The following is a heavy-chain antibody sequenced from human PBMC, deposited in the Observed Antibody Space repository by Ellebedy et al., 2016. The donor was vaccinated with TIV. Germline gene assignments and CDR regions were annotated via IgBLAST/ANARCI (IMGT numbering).Heavy chain of an antibody. CDR3: ARVSAAGIRSVDY. D-gene: IGHD6-13*01. CDR1: GGSFSGYY. V-gene: IGHV4-34*01. Sequence: SETLSLXXAVYGGSFSGYYWSWIRQPPGKGLEWIGEINHSGSTNYNPSLKSRVTISVDTSKNQFSLKLSSVTAADTAVYYCARVSAAGIRSVDYWGQGTLVTVSS. CDR2: INHSGST. J-gene: IGHJ4*02.